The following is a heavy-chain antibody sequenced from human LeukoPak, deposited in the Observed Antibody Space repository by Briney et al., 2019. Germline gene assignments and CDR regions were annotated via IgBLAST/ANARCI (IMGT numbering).Heavy chain of an antibody. CDR1: GGSFSGYY. V-gene: IGHV4-34*01. CDR3: AKTYYGDYEADY. CDR2: INHSGST. J-gene: IGHJ4*02. Sequence: SETLSLTCAVYGGSFSGYYWSWIRQPPGKGLEWIGEINHSGSTNYNPSLKSRVTISVDTSKNQFSLKLSSVTAADTAVYYCAKTYYGDYEADYWGQGTLVTVSS. D-gene: IGHD4-17*01.